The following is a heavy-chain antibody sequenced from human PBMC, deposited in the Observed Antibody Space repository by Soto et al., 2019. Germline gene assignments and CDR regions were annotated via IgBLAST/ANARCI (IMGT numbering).Heavy chain of an antibody. V-gene: IGHV3-7*01. CDR1: GFTFSSYW. Sequence: EVQLVESGGGLVQPGGSLRLSCAASGFTFSSYWMSWVRQAPGKGLEWVANIKQDGSEKYYVDSVKGRFTISRDNAKNSLYLQMNSLRAEDTAVYYCARASDYDFWSGYYMGYCDYWGQGTLVTVSS. CDR2: IKQDGSEK. D-gene: IGHD3-3*01. CDR3: ARASDYDFWSGYYMGYCDY. J-gene: IGHJ4*02.